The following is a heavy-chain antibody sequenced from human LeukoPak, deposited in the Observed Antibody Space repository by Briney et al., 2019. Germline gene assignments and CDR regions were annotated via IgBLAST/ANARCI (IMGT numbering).Heavy chain of an antibody. J-gene: IGHJ4*02. Sequence: GGSLRLSCAASGFTFSSYDMHWVRQATGKGLEWVSAIGTAGDTYYPGSVKGRFTISRENAKNSLYLQMNSLRAGGTAVYYCARRGRNWRGYYFDYWGQGTLVTVSS. V-gene: IGHV3-13*01. CDR1: GFTFSSYD. D-gene: IGHD1-1*01. CDR2: IGTAGDT. CDR3: ARRGRNWRGYYFDY.